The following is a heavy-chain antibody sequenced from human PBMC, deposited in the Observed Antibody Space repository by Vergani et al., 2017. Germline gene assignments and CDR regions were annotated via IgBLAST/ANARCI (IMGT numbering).Heavy chain of an antibody. J-gene: IGHJ6*02. CDR1: GGYISSYY. Sequence: QVQLQESGPGLVKPSETLSLTCTVSGGYISSYYWSWIRQPPGKGLEWIGYIYYSGSTNYNPSLKSRVTISVDTSKNQFSLKLSSVTAADTAVYYCARDGGPWKYYGMDVWGQGTTVTVSS. D-gene: IGHD3-16*01. CDR2: IYYSGST. CDR3: ARDGGPWKYYGMDV. V-gene: IGHV4-59*01.